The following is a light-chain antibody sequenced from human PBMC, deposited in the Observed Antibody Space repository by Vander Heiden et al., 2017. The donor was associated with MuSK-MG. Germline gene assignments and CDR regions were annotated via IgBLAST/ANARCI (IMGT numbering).Light chain of an antibody. J-gene: IGLJ2*01. CDR3: SSYTSSSTGV. V-gene: IGLV2-14*01. Sequence: QSALTHPASLSGSPGQSITLFCTGTSSDVGGYNYVCCYQQPPGNAPKLIIYDVSNRPSGVSNRFSASKSGKTASTPTSGHQAEDEAYYYCSSYTSSSTGVFGGGTKLTVL. CDR2: DVS. CDR1: SSDVGGYNY.